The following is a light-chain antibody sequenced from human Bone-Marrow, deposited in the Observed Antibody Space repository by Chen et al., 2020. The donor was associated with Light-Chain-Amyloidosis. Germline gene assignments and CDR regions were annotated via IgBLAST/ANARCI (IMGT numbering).Light chain of an antibody. V-gene: IGLV3-21*02. J-gene: IGLJ3*02. CDR2: DDS. CDR3: QVWDRSSDRPV. Sequence: SYVLTQPSSVSVAPGQTATIAWGGHNIGSTSVHWYQQTPGQAPLLVVYDDSDRPSGIPERLSGSNSGNTATLTISRVEAGDEADYYCQVWDRSSDRPVFGGGTKLTVL. CDR1: NIGSTS.